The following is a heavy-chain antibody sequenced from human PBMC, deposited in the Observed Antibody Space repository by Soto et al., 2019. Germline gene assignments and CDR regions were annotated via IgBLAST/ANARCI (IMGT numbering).Heavy chain of an antibody. V-gene: IGHV4-39*01. CDR3: ARQRYGDCFDY. Sequence: QLQLQESGPGLVKPSETLSLTCSVSGGSISSSNYYWGWIRQPPGKGLEWIGNIYYTGKTYYTPSLKSRVTIYVDTSNNQFSLKVSSVTAADTAAYYCARQRYGDCFDYWGQGTLVGVSS. CDR1: GGSISSSNYY. D-gene: IGHD2-21*01. CDR2: IYYTGKT. J-gene: IGHJ4*02.